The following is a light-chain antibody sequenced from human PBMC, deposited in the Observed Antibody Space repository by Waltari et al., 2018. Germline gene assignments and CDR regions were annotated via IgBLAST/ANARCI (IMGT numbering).Light chain of an antibody. CDR3: QQYYSTPFT. CDR1: QSVLYSSNNTNY. CDR2: WSS. Sequence: DIVMTQSPASLAVSLGERAPITYKSSQSVLYSSNNTNYLAWYPQEPGQPPKLLIYWSSTRESGVPDRFSGSGSGTDFTLTISSLQAEDVAVYYCQQYYSTPFTFGPGTKVDIK. J-gene: IGKJ3*01. V-gene: IGKV4-1*01.